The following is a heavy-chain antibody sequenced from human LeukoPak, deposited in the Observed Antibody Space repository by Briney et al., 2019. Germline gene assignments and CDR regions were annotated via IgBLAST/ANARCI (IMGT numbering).Heavy chain of an antibody. CDR2: IYPADSDT. CDR1: GYSFTTYW. V-gene: IGHV5-51*01. J-gene: IGHJ3*02. Sequence: GESLKISRKGSGYSFTTYWIGWVRQMPGKGLEWMGIIYPADSDTRYSPSFQGQVTISVDKSISTAYLQWSSLKASDTAMYYCARQRDSSSWGDAFDIWGQGTMVTVSS. D-gene: IGHD6-13*01. CDR3: ARQRDSSSWGDAFDI.